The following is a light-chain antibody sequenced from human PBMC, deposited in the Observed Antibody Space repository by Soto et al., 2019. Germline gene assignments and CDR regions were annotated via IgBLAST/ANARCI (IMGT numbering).Light chain of an antibody. J-gene: IGLJ2*01. V-gene: IGLV2-14*03. CDR2: DVS. CDR1: SSDVGAYNY. Sequence: SALTQPASVSGSPGQSITISCTGTSSDVGAYNYVSWYQQHPGKAPELMIYDVSNRPSGVSNRFSGSKSGNTASLTISGLQAEDEADYYCSSYTSSSFLFGGGTKLTVL. CDR3: SSYTSSSFL.